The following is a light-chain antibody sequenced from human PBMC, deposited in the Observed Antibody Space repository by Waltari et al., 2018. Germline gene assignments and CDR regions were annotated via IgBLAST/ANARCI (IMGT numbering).Light chain of an antibody. J-gene: IGLJ3*02. Sequence: SALTQPASVSGAPGQSITISCTGISNDVGGYNYVSWYQQHPGKAPKLIIYDSINRPVGIFCRFSGSKAGDTASLTISGLQPEDEADYYCSSCASTIPLGVFGGGTKLTVL. CDR2: DSI. CDR3: SSCASTIPLGV. V-gene: IGLV2-14*01. CDR1: SNDVGGYNY.